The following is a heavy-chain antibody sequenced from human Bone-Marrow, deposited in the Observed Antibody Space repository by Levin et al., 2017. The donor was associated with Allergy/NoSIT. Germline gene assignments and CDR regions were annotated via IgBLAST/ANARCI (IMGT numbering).Heavy chain of an antibody. D-gene: IGHD3-3*01. CDR1: GFIFSSYG. Sequence: GESLKISCAASGFIFSSYGMRWVRQAPGKGLEWVAVISYDGSNKYYADSVKGRFTISRDNSKNTLYLQMNSLRAEDTAVYYCAKEGSGSYFDLWGRGTLVTVSS. CDR2: ISYDGSNK. CDR3: AKEGSGSYFDL. V-gene: IGHV3-30*18. J-gene: IGHJ2*01.